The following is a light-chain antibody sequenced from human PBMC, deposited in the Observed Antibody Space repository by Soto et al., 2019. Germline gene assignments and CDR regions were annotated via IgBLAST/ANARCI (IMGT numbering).Light chain of an antibody. CDR2: EVT. Sequence: QSVLTQPPSASGSPGQSVTISCTGTSSDVGGYDYVSWYQQYPGKTPKLMIFEVTKRPSGVPDRFSASKSGNSASLTVSGLQDEDEADYYCMSYAGGNSVTFGGGTKLTVL. V-gene: IGLV2-8*01. CDR3: MSYAGGNSVT. CDR1: SSDVGGYDY. J-gene: IGLJ2*01.